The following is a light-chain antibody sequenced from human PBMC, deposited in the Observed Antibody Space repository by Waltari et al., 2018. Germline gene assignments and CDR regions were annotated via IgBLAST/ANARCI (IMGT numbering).Light chain of an antibody. CDR1: SSDVGNYKR. V-gene: IGLV2-23*01. J-gene: IGLJ2*01. CDR3: SSYAGSSKGV. CDR2: AAS. Sequence: QSALTQPASVSGPPGQSITISCTGTSSDVGNYKRFSWYTQHPGKAPKLMSYAASKRPSGVSDRFSGSKSGDMASLTISGLQPEDEAEYFCSSYAGSSKGVFGGGTKVTVL.